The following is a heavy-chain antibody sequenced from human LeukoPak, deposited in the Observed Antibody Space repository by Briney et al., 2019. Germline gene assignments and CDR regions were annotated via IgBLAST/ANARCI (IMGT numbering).Heavy chain of an antibody. CDR1: GYTFTNYG. CDR2: ISAYNGNT. J-gene: IGHJ4*02. Sequence: SXXVSCKASGYTFTNYGISWVRQAPGQGLEWMGWISAYNGNTNYAQKLQGRVTMTTDTSTRTDYMEVRTLRYDDTAVYYCARGGLSVWGSYRYTSGYFDYWGQGTLVTVSS. CDR3: ARGGLSVWGSYRYTSGYFDY. V-gene: IGHV1-18*01. D-gene: IGHD3-16*02.